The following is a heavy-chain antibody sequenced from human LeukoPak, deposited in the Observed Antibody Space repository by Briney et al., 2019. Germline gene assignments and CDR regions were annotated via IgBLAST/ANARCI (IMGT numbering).Heavy chain of an antibody. V-gene: IGHV3-66*01. Sequence: GGSLRLSCATSGFSVRSNYMSWVRQAPGKRLESVAVIHGGGTTLYADSVKGRFTISRDDSKNTLSLQMNSLRDEDTALYYCVKSYSGWTGQSWGQGTQVTVSS. CDR1: GFSVRSNY. CDR3: VKSYSGWTGQS. D-gene: IGHD6-19*01. J-gene: IGHJ5*02. CDR2: IHGGGTT.